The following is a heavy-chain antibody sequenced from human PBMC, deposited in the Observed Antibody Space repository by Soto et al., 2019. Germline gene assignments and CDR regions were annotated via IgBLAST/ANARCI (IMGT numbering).Heavy chain of an antibody. CDR1: GGSLSGFS. D-gene: IGHD3-3*01. J-gene: IGHJ6*02. Sequence: SETLSLTCAVYGGSLSGFSWSWIRQPPGKGLEWIGEITHSRSTNYSPSLKSRVTISVDTSKSRFSLKLNSVSAADTAVYYCARGDYNFWSGYSGDYYSGMDVWGQGTTVTAP. CDR3: ARGDYNFWSGYSGDYYSGMDV. CDR2: ITHSRST. V-gene: IGHV4-34*01.